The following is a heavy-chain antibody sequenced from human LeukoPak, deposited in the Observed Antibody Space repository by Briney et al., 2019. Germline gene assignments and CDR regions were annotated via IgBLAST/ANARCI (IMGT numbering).Heavy chain of an antibody. J-gene: IGHJ4*02. CDR1: GCSISSGYY. D-gene: IGHD3-3*01. Sequence: PSETLSLTCAVSGCSISSGYYWSWIRQPPGKGLEWIGYIYYSGSTNYNPSLKSRVTISVDTSKNQFSLKLSSVTAADTAVYYCARAANYDFWSGYYHFDYWGQGTLVTVSS. CDR3: ARAANYDFWSGYYHFDY. CDR2: IYYSGST. V-gene: IGHV4-61*01.